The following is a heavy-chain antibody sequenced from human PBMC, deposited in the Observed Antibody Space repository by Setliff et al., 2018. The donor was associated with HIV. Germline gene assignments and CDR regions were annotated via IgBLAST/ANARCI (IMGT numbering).Heavy chain of an antibody. V-gene: IGHV1-69*06. D-gene: IGHD3-22*01. Sequence: SVKVSCKASGGTFSNYAISWVRQAPGQGLEWMGRIIPLFGTPNYAQKFRGRVTIIADKSTSTAYMEVSSLRSDDTAVDYCARASLGDNSGYYYSYWGQGTLVTVSS. CDR3: ARASLGDNSGYYYSY. CDR2: IIPLFGTP. CDR1: GGTFSNYA. J-gene: IGHJ4*02.